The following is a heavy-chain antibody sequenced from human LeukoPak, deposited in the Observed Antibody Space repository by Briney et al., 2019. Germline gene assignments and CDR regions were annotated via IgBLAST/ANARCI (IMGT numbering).Heavy chain of an antibody. V-gene: IGHV3-21*01. CDR3: ARAEVMRDYYGSGSYVS. D-gene: IGHD3-10*01. CDR1: VFTFSSYS. J-gene: IGHJ5*02. CDR2: ISGSNAYI. Sequence: PGRSLRLSCAASVFTFSSYSMNWVRQAPGKGLEWVSSISGSNAYIYYADSVKGRFTISRDNAKNSLYLQMNSLRAEDTAVYYCARAEVMRDYYGSGSYVSWGQGTLVTVSS.